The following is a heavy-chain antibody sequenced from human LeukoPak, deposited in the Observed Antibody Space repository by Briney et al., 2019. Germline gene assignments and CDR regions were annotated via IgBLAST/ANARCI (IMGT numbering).Heavy chain of an antibody. V-gene: IGHV3-33*01. CDR2: IWNDGSNK. CDR3: ARGSGHLDY. CDR1: GFTFSIYG. Sequence: ERSLRLSCAASGFTFSIYGMHWVRQAPGKGLEWVAVIWNDGSNKFYADSVKGRFTISRDNSKNALYLQMNSQKSEHTCVYSCARGSGHLDYWGQGTLVTVSS. J-gene: IGHJ4*02. D-gene: IGHD3-10*01.